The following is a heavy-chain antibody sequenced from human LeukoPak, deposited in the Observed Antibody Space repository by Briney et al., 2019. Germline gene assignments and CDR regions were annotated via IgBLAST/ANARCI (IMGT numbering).Heavy chain of an antibody. D-gene: IGHD6-13*01. Sequence: GASVKVSCKASGGTFSSYAISWVRQAPGQGLEWMGGIIPIFGTANYAQKLQGRVTMTTDTSTSTAYMELRSLRSDDTAVYYCARASTAAGNNYFYYYGMDVWGQGTTVTVSS. V-gene: IGHV1-69*05. CDR1: GGTFSSYA. CDR2: IIPIFGTA. J-gene: IGHJ6*02. CDR3: ARASTAAGNNYFYYYGMDV.